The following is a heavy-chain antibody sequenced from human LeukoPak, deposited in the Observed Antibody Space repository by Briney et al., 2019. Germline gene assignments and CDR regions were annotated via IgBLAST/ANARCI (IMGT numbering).Heavy chain of an antibody. D-gene: IGHD3-10*01. CDR3: ARALQDGGPEY. CDR1: GASISSRSYY. V-gene: IGHV4-39*07. Sequence: SETLSLTCSVSGASISSRSYYWGWTRQPPGMGLEWIGTIYHGGSTFYNPSLNSRVTISLDTSKNQLSLKLSSVTAADTAVYYCARALQDGGPEYWGQGTLVTVSS. J-gene: IGHJ4*02. CDR2: IYHGGST.